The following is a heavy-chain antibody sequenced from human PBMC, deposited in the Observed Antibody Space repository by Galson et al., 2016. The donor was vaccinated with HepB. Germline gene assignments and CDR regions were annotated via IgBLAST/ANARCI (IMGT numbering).Heavy chain of an antibody. Sequence: LSPTCSVSGGSISSYYWSWIRQPPGKGLEWIGYIYSSGSTNYHPSLASLVTILVDTSKNQFSLKLRSVTAADTAMYYCAGGLRDFDWFDAFEIWGQGTMVTVSS. CDR2: IYSSGST. J-gene: IGHJ3*02. CDR1: GGSISSYY. D-gene: IGHD3-9*01. CDR3: AGGLRDFDWFDAFEI. V-gene: IGHV4-59*01.